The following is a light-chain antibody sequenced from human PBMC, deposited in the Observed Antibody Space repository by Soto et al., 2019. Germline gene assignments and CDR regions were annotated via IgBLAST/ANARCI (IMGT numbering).Light chain of an antibody. CDR2: KAS. CDR3: QQYNNRWT. Sequence: DIPMTQSPSTLSASVGDRVTITCWASQSISVWLAWFQQKPGNAPKLLIYKASTLESGVPSRFSGSGSGTEFTLTISSLQPDDSATYYCQQYNNRWTFGQGTKVEI. V-gene: IGKV1-5*03. CDR1: QSISVW. J-gene: IGKJ1*01.